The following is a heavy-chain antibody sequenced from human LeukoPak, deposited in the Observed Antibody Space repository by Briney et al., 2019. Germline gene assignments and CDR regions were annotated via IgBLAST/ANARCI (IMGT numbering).Heavy chain of an antibody. D-gene: IGHD6-13*01. CDR3: AKDSQYSSTWGSYV. J-gene: IGHJ6*04. Sequence: GGSLRLSCAASGFTFSSYGMHWVGQAPGKGLEWVAVISYDGSNQYYADSVKGRFTISRDNSKNTLHLQMNSLRAEDTAVYYCAKDSQYSSTWGSYVWGKGTTVTVSS. CDR2: ISYDGSNQ. V-gene: IGHV3-30*18. CDR1: GFTFSSYG.